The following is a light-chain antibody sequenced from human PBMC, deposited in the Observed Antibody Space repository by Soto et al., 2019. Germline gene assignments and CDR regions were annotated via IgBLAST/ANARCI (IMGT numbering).Light chain of an antibody. Sequence: QSALTQPPSVSGAPGQRVTISCTGSSSNIGAGYDVHWYQQLPGTAPKLLIYGNSNRPSGVPDRFSGSKSGTSASLAITGLXXEDEXXXYCQSYDXXXXGXXVFGTGTKVTV. J-gene: IGLJ1*01. V-gene: IGLV1-40*01. CDR3: QSYDXXXXGXXV. CDR2: GNS. CDR1: SSNIGAGYD.